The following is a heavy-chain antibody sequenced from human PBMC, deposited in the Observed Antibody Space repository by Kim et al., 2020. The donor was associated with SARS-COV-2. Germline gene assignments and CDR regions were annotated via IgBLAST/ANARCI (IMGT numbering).Heavy chain of an antibody. CDR3: ARAPPFGSSPDFDS. CDR1: GYTFTGYY. V-gene: IGHV1-2*02. J-gene: IGHJ4*02. D-gene: IGHD6-6*01. Sequence: ASVKVSCKASGYTFTGYYVHWVRRAPGQGLEWMGWINPNNGATSYAQRFQGRVTMTRDTSISTVYMELSRLRSDDTAVYYCARAPPFGSSPDFDSWGQGTLVTVSS. CDR2: INPNNGAT.